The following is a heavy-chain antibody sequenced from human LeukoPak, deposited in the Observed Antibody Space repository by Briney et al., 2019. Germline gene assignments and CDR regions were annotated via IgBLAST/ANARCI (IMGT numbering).Heavy chain of an antibody. D-gene: IGHD6-19*01. Sequence: GGSLGLSCAASGFIFNSYWMSWVRQAPGKGLEWVANINQDGSEKSYVDSVKGRFTISRDSAKNSLYLEMNSLRAEDTAVYYCAKGRSSVGYFDYWGQGTLVTVSS. V-gene: IGHV3-7*01. CDR2: INQDGSEK. J-gene: IGHJ4*02. CDR1: GFIFNSYW. CDR3: AKGRSSVGYFDY.